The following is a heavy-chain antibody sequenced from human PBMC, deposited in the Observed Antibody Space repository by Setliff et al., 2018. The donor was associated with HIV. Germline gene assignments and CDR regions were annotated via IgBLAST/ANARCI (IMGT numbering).Heavy chain of an antibody. CDR1: GFTFSTYG. Sequence: GPLRLSCAASGFTFSTYGMQWVRQAPGKGLEWVAFIRYDGSNQYYADSVKGRFTISRDNSKNTLYLQMNSLRAEDTAVYYCAKCGGVTCYSASWYFDYWGQGTLVTVSS. D-gene: IGHD2-15*01. V-gene: IGHV3-30*02. J-gene: IGHJ4*02. CDR3: AKCGGVTCYSASWYFDY. CDR2: IRYDGSNQ.